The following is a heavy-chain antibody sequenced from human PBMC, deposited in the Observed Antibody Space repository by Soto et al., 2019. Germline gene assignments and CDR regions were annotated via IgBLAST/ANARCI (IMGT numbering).Heavy chain of an antibody. V-gene: IGHV3-33*01. CDR3: ARNPSGSYYFDY. CDR1: GFTFSSYG. D-gene: IGHD1-26*01. CDR2: IWYDGSNK. Sequence: QVQLVESGGGVVQPGRSLRLSCAASGFTFSSYGMHWVRQAPGKVLEWVAVIWYDGSNKYYADSVKGRFTISRDNSKNTLYLHMNSLRAEDTAVYYGARNPSGSYYFDYWGQGTLVTVSS. J-gene: IGHJ4*02.